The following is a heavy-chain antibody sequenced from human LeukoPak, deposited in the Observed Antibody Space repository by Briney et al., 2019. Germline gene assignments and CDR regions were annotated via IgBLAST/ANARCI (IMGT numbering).Heavy chain of an antibody. CDR1: GGSISSSSYY. J-gene: IGHJ4*02. D-gene: IGHD4-11*01. CDR2: AFYSGST. CDR3: ARQWHRNYVGELDY. Sequence: PSQTLSLTCTVSGGSISSSSYYWGWIRQPPGKGLEWIGNAFYSGSTYYNPSLKSRVTISIDTSKNQFSLKLSSVTAADTAVYYCARQWHRNYVGELDYWGQGTLVTVSS. V-gene: IGHV4-39*01.